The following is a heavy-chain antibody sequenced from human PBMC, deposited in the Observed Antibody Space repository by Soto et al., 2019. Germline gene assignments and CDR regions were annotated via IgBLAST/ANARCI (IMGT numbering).Heavy chain of an antibody. CDR3: ARGTPSVATGSSSWLTPYHYYGMDG. CDR2: TYYRSKWYN. D-gene: IGHD6-13*01. CDR1: GDSVSSNSAA. J-gene: IGHJ6*02. V-gene: IGHV6-1*01. Sequence: HTLSLTCAISGDSVSSNSAAWNWIRQSPSRGLEWLGRTYYRSKWYNDYAVSVKSRITINPDTSKNQSSLQLNSVTPEDTAVYYCARGTPSVATGSSSWLTPYHYYGMDGWGQGKTVTVYS.